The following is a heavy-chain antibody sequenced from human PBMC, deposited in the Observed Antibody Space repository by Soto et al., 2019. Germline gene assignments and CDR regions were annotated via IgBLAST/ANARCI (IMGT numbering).Heavy chain of an antibody. CDR1: GLSFSDYS. V-gene: IGHV3-11*06. Sequence: VELVESGGGLVKPGGSVRLSCAASGLSFSDYSVTWIRQAPGKGPEWVARISRGGGDTEYADTVKGRFTISRDNAKNSLYHQMDRMRAEATAVYYGTRGGRSTSYYWEFWGQGTLVTVSS. CDR3: TRGGRSTSYYWEF. J-gene: IGHJ4*02. CDR2: ISRGGGDT. D-gene: IGHD3-10*01.